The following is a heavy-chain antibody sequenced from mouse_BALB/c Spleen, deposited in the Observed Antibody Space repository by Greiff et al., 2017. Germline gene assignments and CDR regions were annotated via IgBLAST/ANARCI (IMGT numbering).Heavy chain of an antibody. J-gene: IGHJ4*01. CDR1: GFSLTSYG. CDR2: IWAGGST. V-gene: IGHV2-9*02. D-gene: IGHD2-14*01. Sequence: QVQLQQSGPGLVAPSQSLSITCTVSGFSLTSYGVHWVRQPPGKGLEWLGVIWAGGSTNYNSALMSRLSISKYNSKSQVFLKMNSLQTDDTAMYYCARGDYRYDGDAMDYWGQGTSVTVSS. CDR3: ARGDYRYDGDAMDY.